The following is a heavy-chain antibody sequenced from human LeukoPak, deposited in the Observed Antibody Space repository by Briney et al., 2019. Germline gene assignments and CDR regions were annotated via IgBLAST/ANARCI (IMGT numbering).Heavy chain of an antibody. J-gene: IGHJ4*02. CDR2: IYYSGST. V-gene: IGHV4-39*07. CDR3: ARTDYDFWSGPIDY. Sequence: SETLSLTCIVSGGSINNSISYWGWIRQPPGKGLEWIGSIYYSGSTYYNPSLKSRVTISVDTSKNQFSLKLSSVTAADTAVYYCARTDYDFWSGPIDYWGQGTLVTVSS. D-gene: IGHD3-3*01. CDR1: GGSINNSISY.